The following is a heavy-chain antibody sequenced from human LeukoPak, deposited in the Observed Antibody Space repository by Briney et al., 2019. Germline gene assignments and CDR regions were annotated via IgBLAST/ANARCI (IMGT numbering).Heavy chain of an antibody. CDR1: GFTFDDYG. Sequence: GGTLRLSCAASGFTFDDYGMSRVRQAPGKGLEWVSTISDGGGITYYADSVKGRYTTSRDNSKNTLFLQMNRLRAEDTAVYYCAKSRGSGSSMARGVNFDYWGQGTLVTVSS. J-gene: IGHJ4*02. V-gene: IGHV3-23*01. CDR3: AKSRGSGSSMARGVNFDY. D-gene: IGHD3-10*01. CDR2: ISDGGGIT.